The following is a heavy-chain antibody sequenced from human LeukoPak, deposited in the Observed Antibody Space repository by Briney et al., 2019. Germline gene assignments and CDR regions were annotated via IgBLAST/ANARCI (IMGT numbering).Heavy chain of an antibody. CDR2: IKQNGSEK. D-gene: IGHD3-10*01. V-gene: IGHV3-7*01. Sequence: GGSLRLSCAASGFSFSRYWMNWVRQAPGKGLEWVASIKQNGSEKFYVDSVKGRFTISRDNAKNSVFLQMDSLRAEDTALYYCARDPLRGFFEDWGQGILVTVSS. CDR3: ARDPLRGFFED. J-gene: IGHJ4*02. CDR1: GFSFSRYW.